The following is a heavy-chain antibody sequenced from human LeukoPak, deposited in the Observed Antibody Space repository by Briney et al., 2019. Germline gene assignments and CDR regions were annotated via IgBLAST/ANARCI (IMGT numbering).Heavy chain of an antibody. D-gene: IGHD3-10*01. Sequence: RPGGSLRLSCAASGFTFSSYDMHWVRQATGKGLEWVSAIGTTGDTYYSHSVRGRFTISRENAKNSLFLQMNSLRAEDTAVYYCAGFRGSGGLDYWGQGTLVTVSS. V-gene: IGHV3-13*01. J-gene: IGHJ4*02. CDR1: GFTFSSYD. CDR2: IGTTGDT. CDR3: AGFRGSGGLDY.